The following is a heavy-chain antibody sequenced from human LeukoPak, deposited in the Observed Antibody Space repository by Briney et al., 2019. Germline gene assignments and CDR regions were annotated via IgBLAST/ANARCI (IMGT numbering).Heavy chain of an antibody. J-gene: IGHJ4*02. D-gene: IGHD6-13*01. Sequence: SETLSLTCTVSGGSISSYYWSWIRQPPGKGLEWIGYIYYSGSTNYNPSLKSRVTISVDTSKNQFSLKLSSVTAADTAVYYCARGVGRYSSSWVDYWGQGTLVTVSS. CDR1: GGSISSYY. CDR2: IYYSGST. CDR3: ARGVGRYSSSWVDY. V-gene: IGHV4-59*01.